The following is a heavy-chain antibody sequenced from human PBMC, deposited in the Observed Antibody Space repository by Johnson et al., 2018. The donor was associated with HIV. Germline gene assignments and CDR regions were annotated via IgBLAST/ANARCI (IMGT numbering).Heavy chain of an antibody. CDR1: GFTFDDYA. CDR2: ISYDGSNK. V-gene: IGHV3-30*04. CDR3: AREKIRAFDI. J-gene: IGHJ3*02. Sequence: QVQLVESGGGLVQPGRSLRLSCAASGFTFDDYAMHWVRQAPGKGLECVAVISYDGSNKYYADSVKGRFTISRDNSKNTLYLQMNSLRAEDTAVYYCAREKIRAFDIWGQGTMVTVSS.